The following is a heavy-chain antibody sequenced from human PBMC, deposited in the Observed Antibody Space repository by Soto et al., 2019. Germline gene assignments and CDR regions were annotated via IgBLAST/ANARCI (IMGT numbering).Heavy chain of an antibody. CDR3: AIRAARVDY. CDR1: GYTLTELS. Sequence: ASVNVSCKFSGYTLTELSMHWVRQAPGKGLEWMGCFDPEDGETIYAQKFQGRVTMTEDTSTDTAYMELSSLRSEDTAVYYCAIRAARVDYWGQGTLVTVSS. D-gene: IGHD2-15*01. J-gene: IGHJ4*02. CDR2: FDPEDGET. V-gene: IGHV1-24*01.